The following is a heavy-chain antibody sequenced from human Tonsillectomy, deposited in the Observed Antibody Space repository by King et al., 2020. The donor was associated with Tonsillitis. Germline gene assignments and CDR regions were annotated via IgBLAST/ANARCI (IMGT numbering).Heavy chain of an antibody. CDR3: VRARSTGWLDY. V-gene: IGHV3-72*01. D-gene: IGHD6-19*01. CDR1: GFNFSDRY. CDR2: TRNKAQSYTT. Sequence: VQLVESGGGLVQPGGSLRLSCAASGFNFSDRYMDWVRQAPGKGLEWVGRTRNKAQSYTTEYAASVQGRSSISSADSKKSVYLQMNSLQTEDTAVYFCVRARSTGWLDYWGQGTLVTVSS. J-gene: IGHJ4*02.